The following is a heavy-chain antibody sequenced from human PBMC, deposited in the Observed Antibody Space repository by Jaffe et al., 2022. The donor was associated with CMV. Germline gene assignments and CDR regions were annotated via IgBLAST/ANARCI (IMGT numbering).Heavy chain of an antibody. CDR2: IQSKTGEAT. CDR3: TTDLGYYYDTRV. CDR1: GFTFSNAW. V-gene: IGHV3-15*01. D-gene: IGHD3-22*01. J-gene: IGHJ4*02. Sequence: EVQLVESGGGLVKPGGSLKLSCAASGFTFSNAWMSWVRQAPGKGLEWVGRIQSKTGEATDYAALVKGRFTISRDDSKNMMYLQMNSLKTEDTAIYYCTTDLGYYYDTRVWGQGTLVTVSS.